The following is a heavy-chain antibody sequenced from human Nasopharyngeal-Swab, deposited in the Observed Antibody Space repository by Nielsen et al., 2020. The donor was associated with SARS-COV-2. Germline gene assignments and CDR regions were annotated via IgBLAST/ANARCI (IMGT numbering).Heavy chain of an antibody. CDR1: GFTFSSYA. D-gene: IGHD2-2*01. J-gene: IGHJ3*02. CDR3: ARGDCSSTSCYWNDSPRNDAFDI. V-gene: IGHV3-30-3*01. Sequence: GESLKISCAASGFTFSSYAMHWVRQAPGKGLEWVAVISYDGSNKYYADSVKGRFTISRDNSKNTLYLQMNSLRAEDTAVYYCARGDCSSTSCYWNDSPRNDAFDIWGQGTMVTVSS. CDR2: ISYDGSNK.